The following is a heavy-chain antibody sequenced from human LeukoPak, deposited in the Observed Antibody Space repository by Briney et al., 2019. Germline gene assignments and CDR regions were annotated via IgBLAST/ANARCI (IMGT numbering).Heavy chain of an antibody. CDR3: ARVAPITMVRGVINY. Sequence: ASVKVSCKASGYTFTGYYMNWVRQAPGQGLEWMGWINPNSGATNYAQKFQGRVTMTRDTSISTAYMELSRLRSDDTAVYYCARVAPITMVRGVINYWGQGTLVTVSS. D-gene: IGHD3-10*01. V-gene: IGHV1-2*02. J-gene: IGHJ4*02. CDR1: GYTFTGYY. CDR2: INPNSGAT.